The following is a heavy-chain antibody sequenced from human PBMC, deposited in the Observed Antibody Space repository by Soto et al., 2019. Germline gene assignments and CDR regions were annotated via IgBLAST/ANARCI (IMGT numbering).Heavy chain of an antibody. Sequence: SQTLSLTCTGSVGSFNSGGYYWSWIRQHPGKGLERLGYIDHSGYTFYNPSLQSRIILSMDTSKNQFSLKLSSATAADTAVYFCARKQAGCFYGIDYWGQGTLVTVSS. CDR1: VGSFNSGGYY. D-gene: IGHD3-10*01. CDR2: IDHSGYT. V-gene: IGHV4-31*03. J-gene: IGHJ4*02. CDR3: ARKQAGCFYGIDY.